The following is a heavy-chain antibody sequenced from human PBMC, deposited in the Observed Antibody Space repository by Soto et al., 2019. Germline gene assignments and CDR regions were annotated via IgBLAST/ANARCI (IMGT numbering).Heavy chain of an antibody. CDR2: IGTQHDT. J-gene: IGHJ5*02. CDR3: AKQASYWHGGGGWFDP. Sequence: GGSLRLSCAASGFTFSAYDMHWVRQPTGKGLEWVSAIGTQHDTYYPDSVKGRFTISRENAKNSLYLQMNSLRTGDTAVYYCAKQASYWHGGGGWFDPWGQGTLVTVSS. CDR1: GFTFSAYD. V-gene: IGHV3-13*01. D-gene: IGHD2-8*02.